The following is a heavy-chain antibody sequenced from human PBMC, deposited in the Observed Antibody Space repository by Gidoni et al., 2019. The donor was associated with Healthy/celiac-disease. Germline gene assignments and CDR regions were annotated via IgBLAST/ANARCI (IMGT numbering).Heavy chain of an antibody. CDR1: GLNFSSNG. Sequence: QVQLVESGGGVVQPGRSLRLSCAASGLNFSSNGMHWVRQAPGKGLEWVAFIWYDGSNKYYADSVKGRFTISRDNSKNTLYLQMNSLRAEDTAVYYCARAQLIDCSSTSCYEGTFDYWGQGTLVTVSS. J-gene: IGHJ4*02. V-gene: IGHV3-33*01. D-gene: IGHD2-2*01. CDR3: ARAQLIDCSSTSCYEGTFDY. CDR2: IWYDGSNK.